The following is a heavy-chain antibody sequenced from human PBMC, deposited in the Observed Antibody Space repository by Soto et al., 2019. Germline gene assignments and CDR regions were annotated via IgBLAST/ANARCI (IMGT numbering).Heavy chain of an antibody. D-gene: IGHD5-12*01. J-gene: IGHJ4*02. V-gene: IGHV3-13*01. CDR1: GFTFSSYD. CDR3: ARSPVAWGGDGYNYYFDY. Sequence: PGGSLRLSCAASGFTFSSYDMHWVRQATGKGLEWVSAIGTAGDTYYPGSVKGRFTISRENAKNSLYLQMNSLRAGDTAVYYCARSPVAWGGDGYNYYFDYWGQGTLVTSPQ. CDR2: IGTAGDT.